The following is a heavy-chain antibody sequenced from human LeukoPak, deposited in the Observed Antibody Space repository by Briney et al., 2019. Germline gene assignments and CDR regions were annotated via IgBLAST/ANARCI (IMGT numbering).Heavy chain of an antibody. CDR2: ISGSGGST. J-gene: IGHJ4*02. CDR1: GFTFSSYG. CDR3: ARRAGAYSHPYDY. Sequence: GGSLRLSCAASGFTFSSYGMSWVRQAPGEGLEWVSAISGSGGSTYYADSVKGRFTISRDNSKNTLYLQMNSLRAEDTAVYYCARRAGAYSHPYDYWGQGTLVTVSS. D-gene: IGHD4/OR15-4a*01. V-gene: IGHV3-23*01.